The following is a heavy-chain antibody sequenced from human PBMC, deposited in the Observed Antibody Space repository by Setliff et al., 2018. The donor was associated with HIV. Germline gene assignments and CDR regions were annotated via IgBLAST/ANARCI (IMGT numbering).Heavy chain of an antibody. D-gene: IGHD5-18*01. CDR1: GYTFSTNA. V-gene: IGHV1-3*01. CDR3: ALNGGYSYGNRFDY. CDR2: INAGDDNT. Sequence: ASVKVSCKAFGYTFSTNAIHWVRQAPGQRLEWMGYINAGDDNTRYAEKFQGRVTITADTSTDTAYMELSSLRSEDTAVYYCALNGGYSYGNRFDYWGQGTLVTVSS. J-gene: IGHJ4*02.